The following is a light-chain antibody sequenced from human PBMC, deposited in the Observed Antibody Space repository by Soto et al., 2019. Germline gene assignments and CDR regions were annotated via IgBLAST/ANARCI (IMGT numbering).Light chain of an antibody. CDR1: QSLSFN. Sequence: EIVMTQSPATLSVSPGERATLSCRASQSLSFNLAWYQQKPGQAPRLLIYAASTRATGIPARFSGSGSGTEFTRTISSLQSEDFAVYYCQQYYSWPQTFGQGTKVEIK. V-gene: IGKV3-15*01. CDR3: QQYYSWPQT. CDR2: AAS. J-gene: IGKJ1*01.